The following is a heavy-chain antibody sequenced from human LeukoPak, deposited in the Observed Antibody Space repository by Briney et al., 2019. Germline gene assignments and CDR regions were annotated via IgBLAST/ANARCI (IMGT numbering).Heavy chain of an antibody. CDR1: GFTFSNAW. CDR3: TTKVIRVVVAATPRWFDP. CDR2: IKSKTDGGTT. D-gene: IGHD2-15*01. V-gene: IGHV3-15*01. J-gene: IGHJ5*02. Sequence: SPGGSLRLSCAASGFTFSNAWMSWVRQAPGKGLEWVGRIKSKTDGGTTVYAAPVKGRFTISRDDSKNTLYLQMNSLKTEDTAVYYCTTKVIRVVVAATPRWFDPWGQGTLVTVSS.